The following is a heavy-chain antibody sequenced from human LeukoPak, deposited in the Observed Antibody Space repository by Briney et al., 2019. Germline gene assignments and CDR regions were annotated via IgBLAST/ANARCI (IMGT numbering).Heavy chain of an antibody. J-gene: IGHJ6*03. V-gene: IGHV3-11*04. D-gene: IGHD6-19*01. CDR2: ISSSGSTI. CDR3: ARTVAGAYYYYYYMDV. CDR1: GFTFSDYY. Sequence: GGSLRLSCAASGFTFSDYYMSWIRQAPGKGLEWVSYISSSGSTIYYADSVKGRFTISRDNAKNSLYLQMHSLRAKDTAVYYCARTVAGAYYYYYYMDVWGKGTTVTVSS.